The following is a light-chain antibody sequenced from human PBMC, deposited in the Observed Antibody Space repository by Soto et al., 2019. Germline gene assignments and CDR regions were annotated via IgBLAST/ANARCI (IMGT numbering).Light chain of an antibody. Sequence: QSVLTQPASVSGFPGQSITISCTGTSSDVGGYNYVSWYQQHPGKAPKLMIYEVSNRPSGVSNRFSGSKSGNTASLTISGLQAEDEADYYCSSYTSSSTLWVFGTGTKLTVL. J-gene: IGLJ1*01. CDR2: EVS. CDR1: SSDVGGYNY. CDR3: SSYTSSSTLWV. V-gene: IGLV2-14*01.